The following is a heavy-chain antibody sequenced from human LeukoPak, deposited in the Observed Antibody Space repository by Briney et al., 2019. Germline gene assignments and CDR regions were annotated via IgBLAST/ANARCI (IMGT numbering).Heavy chain of an antibody. Sequence: PGGSLRLSCAASGFTFSSYAMHWVRQAPGKGLEWVAVISYDGSNKYYADSVKGRFTISRDNFKNTLYLQMNSLRAEDTAVYYCARDIDSSGYYGGVDYWGQGTLVTVSS. CDR1: GFTFSSYA. D-gene: IGHD3-22*01. V-gene: IGHV3-30-3*01. CDR2: ISYDGSNK. J-gene: IGHJ4*02. CDR3: ARDIDSSGYYGGVDY.